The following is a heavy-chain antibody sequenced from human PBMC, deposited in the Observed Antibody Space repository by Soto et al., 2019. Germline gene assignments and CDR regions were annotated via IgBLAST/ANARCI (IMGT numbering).Heavy chain of an antibody. D-gene: IGHD2-2*01. CDR2: INSDGSST. J-gene: IGHJ4*02. Sequence: GGSLRLSSAASGFTFSSYWMHCVLQAPGKGLVWVSRINSDGSSTSYADSVKGRFTISRDNAKNSLYLQMNSLRAEDTAVYYCARDYSCYCPFDYWGQGTLVTVS. V-gene: IGHV3-74*01. CDR1: GFTFSSYW. CDR3: ARDYSCYCPFDY.